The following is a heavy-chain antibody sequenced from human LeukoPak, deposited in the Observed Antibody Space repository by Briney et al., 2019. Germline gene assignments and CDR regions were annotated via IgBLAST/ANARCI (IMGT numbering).Heavy chain of an antibody. J-gene: IGHJ4*02. CDR3: VSGSSRLLDY. Sequence: ASVKVSCKASGGTFNSYAISWVRQAPGQGLEWMGGIIPMSDTANYPQKFRGRLTITADIPTSTVYMELSSLRSEDTAVYYCVSGSSRLLDYWGQGTLVTVSS. CDR1: GGTFNSYA. D-gene: IGHD1-26*01. V-gene: IGHV1-69*06. CDR2: IIPMSDTA.